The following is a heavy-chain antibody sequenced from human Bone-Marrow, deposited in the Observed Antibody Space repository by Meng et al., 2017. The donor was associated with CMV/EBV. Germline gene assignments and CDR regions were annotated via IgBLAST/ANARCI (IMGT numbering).Heavy chain of an antibody. Sequence: GGSLSLSCAASGFLFSTYALSWVRQAPGKVLEYVSGIAGSGAFTYYTDSVHGRFTISRDNSKNRLYLQMNSLRPEDTVVYYCAKDDWNSTDWFDTWGQGTLVTVSS. V-gene: IGHV3-23*01. CDR2: IAGSGAFT. CDR3: AKDDWNSTDWFDT. J-gene: IGHJ5*01. CDR1: GFLFSTYA. D-gene: IGHD1-7*01.